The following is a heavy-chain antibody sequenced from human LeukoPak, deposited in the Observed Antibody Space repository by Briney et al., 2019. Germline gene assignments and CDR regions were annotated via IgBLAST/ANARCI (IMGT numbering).Heavy chain of an antibody. CDR2: ISGSGGTT. V-gene: IGHV3-23*01. J-gene: IGHJ4*02. CDR3: VKDSYYYDNSGYYYVKDH. CDR1: GVTFSSYA. D-gene: IGHD3-22*01. Sequence: GGSLRLSCAASGVTFSSYAMSWVRQAPGKGLEWVSGISGSGGTTYYADSVQGRFTISRDNSKDTLYVQMNSLRADDTAIYYCVKDSYYYDNSGYYYVKDHWGQGTLVTVSS.